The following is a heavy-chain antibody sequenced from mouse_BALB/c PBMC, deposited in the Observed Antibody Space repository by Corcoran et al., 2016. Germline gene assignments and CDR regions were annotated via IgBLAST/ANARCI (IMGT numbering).Heavy chain of an antibody. J-gene: IGHJ1*01. D-gene: IGHD1-2*01. Sequence: QIQLVQTGPELKKPGETVKITCKAAGYTFTNYGMNWVKQAPGKGLKWMGWINTYTGEPTYADDYKGRFAFSLVTSARPADLQINNRKNEDMATYFCARRTAYGYFDVWGAGTTVTVSS. CDR2: INTYTGEP. CDR1: GYTFTNYG. CDR3: ARRTAYGYFDV. V-gene: IGHV9-1*02.